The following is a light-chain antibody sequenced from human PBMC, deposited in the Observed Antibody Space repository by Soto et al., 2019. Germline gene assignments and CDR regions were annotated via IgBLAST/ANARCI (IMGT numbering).Light chain of an antibody. CDR1: QSVSRY. CDR3: QQYGSSPWA. Sequence: EIVMTQSPATLSVSPGEGATLSSRASQSVSRYLAWYQQKPGQAPRLLIYGASSRATGIPDRFSGSGSGTDFTLTISRLEPEDFAVYYCQQYGSSPWAFGQGTKVDI. CDR2: GAS. V-gene: IGKV3-20*01. J-gene: IGKJ1*01.